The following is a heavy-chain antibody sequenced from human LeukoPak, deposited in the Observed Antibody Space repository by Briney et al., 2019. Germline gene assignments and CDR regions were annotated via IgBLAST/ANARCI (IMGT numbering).Heavy chain of an antibody. D-gene: IGHD2-21*01. CDR2: INPNGGGT. V-gene: IGHV1-2*02. Sequence: ASVKVSCKASGQTFTGYYIHWVRQAPGQGLEWMEWINPNGGGTDYAQKFQGRVTMTRDTSISTAYMEVSSLTSDDTATYYCSGEVRLRGSRGMDVWGQGTTVIVSS. CDR3: SGEVRLRGSRGMDV. CDR1: GQTFTGYY. J-gene: IGHJ6*02.